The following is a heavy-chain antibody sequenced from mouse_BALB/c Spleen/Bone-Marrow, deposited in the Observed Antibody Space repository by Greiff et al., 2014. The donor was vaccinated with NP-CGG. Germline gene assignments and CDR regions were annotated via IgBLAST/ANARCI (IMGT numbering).Heavy chain of an antibody. CDR1: GYTFTSYW. V-gene: IGHV1S41*01. D-gene: IGHD1-1*01. Sequence: DLVKPGASVKLSCKASGYTFTSYWITWIQQRPGKGLEWIGRIAPGSGSTYYPEMFKGKATLTVDISYSTAYIQHSSLSSEDSAVYFCARFPFYYGSSFYYFDYWGQGTTLTVSS. CDR2: IAPGSGST. J-gene: IGHJ2*01. CDR3: ARFPFYYGSSFYYFDY.